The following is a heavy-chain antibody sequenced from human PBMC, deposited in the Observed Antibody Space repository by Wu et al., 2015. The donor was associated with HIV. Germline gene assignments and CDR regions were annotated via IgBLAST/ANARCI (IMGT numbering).Heavy chain of an antibody. CDR1: GYLFTDNY. Sequence: QVLLLQSGAELKKPGASVKVSCKTSGYLFTDNYLHWVRQAPGQGLEWMGWINPDTGATNYLQKFQGRVTMTRNRSINTAYMELSRLQSDDTAIYYCATERGEVDDYGDYILGRIYYLDTWGQGTLVTVS. V-gene: IGHV1-2*02. J-gene: IGHJ4*02. CDR2: INPDTGAT. D-gene: IGHD4-17*01. CDR3: ATERGEVDDYGDYILGRIYYLDT.